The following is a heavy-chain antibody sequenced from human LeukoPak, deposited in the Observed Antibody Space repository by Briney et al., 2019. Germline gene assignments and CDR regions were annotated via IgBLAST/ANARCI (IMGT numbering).Heavy chain of an antibody. V-gene: IGHV5-51*01. CDR3: ATAKAVAGPSGAFDI. J-gene: IGHJ3*02. Sequence: GESLKISCKGSGYSFTSYWIGWVRQMPGKGLEWMGIIYPGDSDTRYSPSFQGQVTISADKSISTAYLQWGSLKASDTAMYYCATAKAVAGPSGAFDIWGQGTMVTVSS. D-gene: IGHD6-19*01. CDR2: IYPGDSDT. CDR1: GYSFTSYW.